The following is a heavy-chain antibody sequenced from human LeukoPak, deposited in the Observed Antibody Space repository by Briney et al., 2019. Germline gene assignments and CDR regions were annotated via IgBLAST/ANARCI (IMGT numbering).Heavy chain of an antibody. J-gene: IGHJ4*02. Sequence: PGGSVRLSCAASGFDFNNYYMSWVRQAPGKGLEWLADIKFDGSDNYYVDSVKGRFTISRDNAKNSLYLQMSSLRAEDTAVYYCTRDEGATVATCRFDFWGQGTLVTVSS. D-gene: IGHD4-17*01. CDR2: IKFDGSDN. V-gene: IGHV3-7*01. CDR3: TRDEGATVATCRFDF. CDR1: GFDFNNYY.